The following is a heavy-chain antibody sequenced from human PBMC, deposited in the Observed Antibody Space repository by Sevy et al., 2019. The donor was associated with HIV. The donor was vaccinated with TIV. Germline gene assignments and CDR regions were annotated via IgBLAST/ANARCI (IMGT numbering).Heavy chain of an antibody. CDR2: IYYSGRT. Sequence: SETLSLTCTVSGVSISGYYWSWIRQPPGKGLEWIGYIYYSGRTNYNPSLQGRLSISTDTSKNQFSLKLSSVTAADTAVYSCARALADYYYAMDVWGQGTTVTVSS. CDR1: GVSISGYY. V-gene: IGHV4-59*01. J-gene: IGHJ6*02. CDR3: ARALADYYYAMDV.